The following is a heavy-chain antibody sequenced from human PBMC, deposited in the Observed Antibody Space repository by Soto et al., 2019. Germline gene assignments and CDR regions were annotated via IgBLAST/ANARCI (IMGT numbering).Heavy chain of an antibody. CDR3: ARASVYIGVAGSGAFDI. Sequence: ASVKVSCKASGYTFTSYGISWVRQAPGQGLEWMGWIGAYNGNTNYAQKLQGRVTMTTDTPTSTAYMELRSLRSDDTAVYYCARASVYIGVAGSGAFDIWGQGTMVTVSS. V-gene: IGHV1-18*01. CDR2: IGAYNGNT. D-gene: IGHD6-19*01. J-gene: IGHJ3*02. CDR1: GYTFTSYG.